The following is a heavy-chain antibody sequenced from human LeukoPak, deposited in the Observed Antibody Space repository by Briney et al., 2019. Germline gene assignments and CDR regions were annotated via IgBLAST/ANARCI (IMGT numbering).Heavy chain of an antibody. CDR1: GFTFSSYA. Sequence: GGSLRLSCAASGFTFSSYAVHWVRQAPGKGLEWVASISYDGTNKYYADSVQGRFSISRDSSRRTLFLQMNSLRSEDTAVYYCARGIVGATPTPFSYWGQGTLVTVSS. V-gene: IGHV3-30*04. D-gene: IGHD1-26*01. CDR2: ISYDGTNK. J-gene: IGHJ4*02. CDR3: ARGIVGATPTPFSY.